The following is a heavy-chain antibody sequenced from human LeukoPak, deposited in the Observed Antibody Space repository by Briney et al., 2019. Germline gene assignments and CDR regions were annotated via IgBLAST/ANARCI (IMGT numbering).Heavy chain of an antibody. D-gene: IGHD3-22*01. CDR2: ISSSGSTI. J-gene: IGHJ5*02. V-gene: IGHV3-48*03. CDR3: ARDLGQYYDTSDNWFDP. Sequence: PGGSLRLSCAASGFTFSSNEMNWVRQAPGKGLEWVSYISSSGSTIYYADSVKGRFTISRDNAKNSLYLQMNSLRDEDTAVYYCARDLGQYYDTSDNWFDPWGQGTLVTVSS. CDR1: GFTFSSNE.